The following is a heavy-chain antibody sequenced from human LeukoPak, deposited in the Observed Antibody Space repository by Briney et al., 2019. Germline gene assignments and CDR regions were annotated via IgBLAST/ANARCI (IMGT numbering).Heavy chain of an antibody. CDR3: ARGEWDLLFDY. J-gene: IGHJ4*02. CDR2: IYYSGSA. Sequence: SETLSLTCTVSGGSISSYYWSWIRQPPGKGLEWIGYIYYSGSANYNPSLKSRVTISVDTSKNQFSLKLSSVTAADTAVYYCARGEWDLLFDYWGQGTLVTVSS. V-gene: IGHV4-59*01. D-gene: IGHD1-26*01. CDR1: GGSISSYY.